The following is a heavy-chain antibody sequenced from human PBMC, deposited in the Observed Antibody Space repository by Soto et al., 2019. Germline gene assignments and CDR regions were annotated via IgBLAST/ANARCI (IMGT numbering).Heavy chain of an antibody. Sequence: EGQLLESGGGLVQPGGSLRLSCAASAFTFSTYAMSWVRQAPGKGLEWVSFISGSGGSTYYADSVKGRFTISRENSKNTLYLQMNRLRAEDTAVYYCAKQAYYGSGSKMGYFDYWGQGTLVTVSS. D-gene: IGHD3-10*01. CDR2: ISGSGGST. J-gene: IGHJ4*02. CDR1: AFTFSTYA. CDR3: AKQAYYGSGSKMGYFDY. V-gene: IGHV3-23*01.